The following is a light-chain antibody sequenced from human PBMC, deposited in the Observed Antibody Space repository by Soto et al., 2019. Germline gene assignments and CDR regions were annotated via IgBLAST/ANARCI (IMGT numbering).Light chain of an antibody. CDR2: AAS. V-gene: IGKV1-9*01. Sequence: DIQLTQAPSFLSASAGDRVTITCRASQVISSYLAWYQQKPGRAPKLLIYAASTLQSGVPSRFSASGSGTDFTLTISGLQPEDLATYYCQSYNTARPAFGQGTRLEIK. CDR3: QSYNTARPA. J-gene: IGKJ5*01. CDR1: QVISSY.